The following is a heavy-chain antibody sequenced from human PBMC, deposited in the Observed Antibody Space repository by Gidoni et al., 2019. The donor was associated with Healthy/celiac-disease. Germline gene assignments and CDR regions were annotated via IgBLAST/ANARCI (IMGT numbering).Heavy chain of an antibody. J-gene: IGHJ4*02. CDR1: GGSFSGYY. V-gene: IGHV4-34*01. D-gene: IGHD6-13*01. CDR3: ARDRIAAAGVDY. Sequence: QVQLQQWGAGLLKPSETLSLTCAVYGGSFSGYYWSCIRQPPGKGLECIGEINHSGSTNYNPSLKSRVTISVDTSKNQFSLKLSSVTAADTAVYYCARDRIAAAGVDYWGQGTLVTVSS. CDR2: INHSGST.